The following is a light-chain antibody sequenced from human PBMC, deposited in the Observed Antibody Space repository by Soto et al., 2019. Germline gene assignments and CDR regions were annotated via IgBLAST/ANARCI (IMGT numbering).Light chain of an antibody. V-gene: IGKV1-6*01. CDR3: LQDYNYPYT. CDR2: SAS. Sequence: AIQMTQSPSSLSASVGDRVSITCRASQDIINDLGWYQQKPGRTPKLLIYSASTLQSGVPSRFSGSGSGTDFTLTISSLQPEDFATYYCLQDYNYPYTFGQGTKLEIK. J-gene: IGKJ2*01. CDR1: QDIIND.